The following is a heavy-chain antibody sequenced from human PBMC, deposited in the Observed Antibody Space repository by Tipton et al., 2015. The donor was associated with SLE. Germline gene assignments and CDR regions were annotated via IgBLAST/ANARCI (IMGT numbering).Heavy chain of an antibody. CDR3: ARERITTMTTGWFDP. J-gene: IGHJ5*02. Sequence: TLSLTCTVSGSSLTGSYWSWIRQPPGKGLERIGYIYYTGSTEFAPSLKSRVTFSVDRSKNQFSLNLRSVTAADTAVYYCARERITTMTTGWFDPWGQGSLVTVSS. V-gene: IGHV4-59*01. CDR2: IYYTGST. CDR1: GSSLTGSY. D-gene: IGHD4-17*01.